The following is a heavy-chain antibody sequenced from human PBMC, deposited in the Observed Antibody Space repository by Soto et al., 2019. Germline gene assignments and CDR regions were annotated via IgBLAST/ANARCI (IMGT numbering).Heavy chain of an antibody. CDR1: GYAFTAYY. J-gene: IGHJ4*02. CDR2: INPDTGGT. V-gene: IGHV1-2*02. Sequence: ASVKLSCKASGYAFTAYYLHWVRQAPGQGLEWMGWINPDTGGTDNTQKFEGRFTISRDNAKNSLYLQMNSPRAEDTAVYYCARDSGRSSSGSTRFFDYWRQGTPVTVSS. D-gene: IGHD6-19*01. CDR3: ARDSGRSSSGSTRFFDY.